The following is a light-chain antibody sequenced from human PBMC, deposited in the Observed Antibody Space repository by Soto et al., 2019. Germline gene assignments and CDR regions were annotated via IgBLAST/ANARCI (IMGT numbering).Light chain of an antibody. CDR3: QQYDSYSYT. J-gene: IGKJ2*01. V-gene: IGKV1-5*01. CDR1: QTIGNW. CDR2: DAS. Sequence: IQMTQSPSTLSASVGDRVTITCRASQTIGNWLAWYLQKTGKAPKLLIYDASSLERGVPSRFSGSRSGTEFTLTISSLQPDDFATYYCQQYDSYSYTFGQGTKLEIK.